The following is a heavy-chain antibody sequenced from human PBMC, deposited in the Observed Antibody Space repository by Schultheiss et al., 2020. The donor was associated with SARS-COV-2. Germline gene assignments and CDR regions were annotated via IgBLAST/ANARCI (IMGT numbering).Heavy chain of an antibody. CDR1: GGSVSSGSYY. V-gene: IGHV4-61*01. Sequence: SETLSLTCTVYGGSVSSGSYYWSWIRQPPGKGLEWIGYIYYSGCTYYNPSLKSRVTISVDTSKNQFSLKLSSVTAADTAVYYCARGLSYYYDSSGYTDAFDIWGQGTMVTVSS. D-gene: IGHD3-22*01. CDR2: IYYSGCT. CDR3: ARGLSYYYDSSGYTDAFDI. J-gene: IGHJ3*02.